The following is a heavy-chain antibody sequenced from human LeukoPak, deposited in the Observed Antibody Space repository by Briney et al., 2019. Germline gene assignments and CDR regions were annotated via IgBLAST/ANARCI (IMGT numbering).Heavy chain of an antibody. V-gene: IGHV3-11*01. CDR2: ISSSGSTI. CDR3: AKGMTTVTHDAFDI. J-gene: IGHJ3*02. D-gene: IGHD4-11*01. Sequence: GGSLRLSCAASGFTFSDYYMSWIRQAPGKGLEWVSYISSSGSTIYYADSVKGRFTISRDNAKNSLYLQMNSLRAEDTAVYYCAKGMTTVTHDAFDIWGQGTMVTVSS. CDR1: GFTFSDYY.